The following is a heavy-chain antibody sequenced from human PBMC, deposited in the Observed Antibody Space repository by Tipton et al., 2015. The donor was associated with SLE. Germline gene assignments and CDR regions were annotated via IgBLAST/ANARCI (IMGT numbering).Heavy chain of an antibody. CDR2: IYYSGST. V-gene: IGHV4-59*01. Sequence: LRLSCTVSGGSISSYYWSWIRQPPGRGLEWIGYIYYSGSTNYNPPLKSRVTMSVDTSKSQFSLKLTFVSAADTAIYYCARMGLCTTTTCNEGAFDVWGQGSMVTVSS. D-gene: IGHD2-2*01. CDR3: ARMGLCTTTTCNEGAFDV. J-gene: IGHJ3*01. CDR1: GGSISSYY.